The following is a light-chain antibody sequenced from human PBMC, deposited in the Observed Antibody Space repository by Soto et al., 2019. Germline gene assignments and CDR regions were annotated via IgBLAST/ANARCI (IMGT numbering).Light chain of an antibody. CDR1: SSDVGGYNH. J-gene: IGLJ3*02. Sequence: QSVLTQPASVSGSPGQSITISCTGTSSDVGGYNHVSWYQIHPGKAPKLIIYEVTSRPSGVSYRFSGSKSGNSASLTISGLQAEDEADYYCSSYTSSSTLVFGGGTKLTVL. CDR2: EVT. CDR3: SSYTSSSTLV. V-gene: IGLV2-14*01.